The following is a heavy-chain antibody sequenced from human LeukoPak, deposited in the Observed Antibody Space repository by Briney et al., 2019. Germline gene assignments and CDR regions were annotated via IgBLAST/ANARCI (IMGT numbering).Heavy chain of an antibody. CDR3: ARQGWDCSGGSCYSDYYYYYYMVV. V-gene: IGHV3-7*01. D-gene: IGHD2-15*01. J-gene: IGHJ6*03. CDR1: GFTFSSYW. Sequence: GGSLRLSCAASGFTFSSYWMSWVRQAPGKGLEWVANIKQDGSEKYYVDSVKGRFTISRDNAKNSLYLQMNSLRAEDTAVYYCARQGWDCSGGSCYSDYYYYYYMVVWGKGTTVTVSS. CDR2: IKQDGSEK.